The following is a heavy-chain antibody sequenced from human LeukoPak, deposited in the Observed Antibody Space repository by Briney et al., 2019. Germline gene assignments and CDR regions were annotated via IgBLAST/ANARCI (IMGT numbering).Heavy chain of an antibody. Sequence: GGSLRLSCAASGFSFSTYSMNWVRQAPGKGLEWVSYIVGSSSTKYYADSVKGRFTISRDNAKNSLNLQMDSLRAEDTAVYYCATDSPETAAFDYWGQGTLVTVSS. CDR1: GFSFSTYS. CDR3: ATDSPETAAFDY. J-gene: IGHJ4*02. V-gene: IGHV3-48*04. D-gene: IGHD1-1*01. CDR2: IVGSSSTK.